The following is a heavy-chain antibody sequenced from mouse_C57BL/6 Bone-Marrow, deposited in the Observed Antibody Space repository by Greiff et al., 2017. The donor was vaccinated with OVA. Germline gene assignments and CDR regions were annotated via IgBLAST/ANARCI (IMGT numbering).Heavy chain of an antibody. V-gene: IGHV1-82*01. J-gene: IGHJ1*03. CDR2: IYPGDGDT. Sequence: VKVVESGPELVKPGASVKISCKASGYAFSSSWMNWVKQRPGKGLEWIGRIYPGDGDTNYNGKFKGKATLTADKSSSTAYMQLSSLTSEDSAVYFCAREDDYDWYFDVWGTGTTVTVSS. CDR3: AREDDYDWYFDV. D-gene: IGHD2-4*01. CDR1: GYAFSSSW.